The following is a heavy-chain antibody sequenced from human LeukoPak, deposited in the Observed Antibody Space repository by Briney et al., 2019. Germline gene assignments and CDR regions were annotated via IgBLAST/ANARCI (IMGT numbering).Heavy chain of an antibody. Sequence: GGSLRLSCAASGFTFSSYWMHWVRQAPGKGLVWVSCIKSDGSSTTYADSVKGRFTISRDNAKNTLHLQMNSLRAEDTAVYYCARDSGSWYYDYWGQGTLVTVSP. CDR2: IKSDGSST. V-gene: IGHV3-74*03. CDR3: ARDSGSWYYDY. D-gene: IGHD6-13*01. J-gene: IGHJ4*02. CDR1: GFTFSSYW.